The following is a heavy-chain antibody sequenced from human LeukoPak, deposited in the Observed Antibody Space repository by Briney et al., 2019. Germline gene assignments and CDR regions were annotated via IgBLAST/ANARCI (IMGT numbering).Heavy chain of an antibody. V-gene: IGHV3-23*01. CDR2: ISGSGGST. Sequence: GGSLRLSCAASGFTFSSYAMSWVRQAPGKGLEWVSAISGSGGSTYYADSVKGRFTISRDNAKNSLYLQMNSLRAEDTAVYYCAREDGSGSYRQYNWFDPWGQGTLVTVSS. J-gene: IGHJ5*02. CDR1: GFTFSSYA. CDR3: AREDGSGSYRQYNWFDP. D-gene: IGHD3-10*01.